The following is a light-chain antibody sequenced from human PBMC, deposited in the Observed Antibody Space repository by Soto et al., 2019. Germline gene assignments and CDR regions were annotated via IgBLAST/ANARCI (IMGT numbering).Light chain of an antibody. CDR2: KAS. Sequence: DVEMTQSPSTLPTSIGDRVTINCRASQNVSNWLAWYQQKPGKAPKLLIYKASRLESGVPSRFIASGSGTDFTLTINSLQSDDFATYFCQQYSQESTVGQGTKLEIK. V-gene: IGKV1-5*03. CDR1: QNVSNW. J-gene: IGKJ2*01. CDR3: QQYSQEST.